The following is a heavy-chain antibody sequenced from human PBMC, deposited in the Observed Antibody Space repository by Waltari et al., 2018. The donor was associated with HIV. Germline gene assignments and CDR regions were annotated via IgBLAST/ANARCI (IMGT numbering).Heavy chain of an antibody. Sequence: QVQLQESGPGLVKPSQTLSLTCTFPGGSISSGSYYWSWIREPAGKGLEWIGRIYTSGSTNYNPSLKSRVTISVDTSKNQFSLKLSSVTAADTAVYYCARTYCSSTSCYGGANWFDPWGQGTLVTVSS. CDR3: ARTYCSSTSCYGGANWFDP. CDR2: IYTSGST. D-gene: IGHD2-2*01. CDR1: GGSISSGSYY. V-gene: IGHV4-61*02. J-gene: IGHJ5*02.